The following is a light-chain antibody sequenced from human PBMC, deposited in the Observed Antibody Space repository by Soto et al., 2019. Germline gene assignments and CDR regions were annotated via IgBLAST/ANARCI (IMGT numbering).Light chain of an antibody. CDR3: SSYTSSNTLV. V-gene: IGLV2-14*01. CDR1: SSDVGGYNH. J-gene: IGLJ2*01. CDR2: EVS. Sequence: QSVLTQPASVSGSPGQSITISCTGTSSDVGGYNHVSWYQQHPGKAPKLLIYEVSYRPSGVSNHFSASKSGNTVSLTVSGLQAEDEADYYCSSYTSSNTLVFGGGTKLTVL.